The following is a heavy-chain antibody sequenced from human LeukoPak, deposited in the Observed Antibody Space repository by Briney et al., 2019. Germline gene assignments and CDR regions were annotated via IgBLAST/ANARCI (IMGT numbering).Heavy chain of an antibody. D-gene: IGHD5-18*01. V-gene: IGHV3-7*03. CDR1: GFTFNSYW. CDR3: AKDRGYSYGPSDY. CDR2: INQDGTDK. J-gene: IGHJ4*02. Sequence: GGSLRLSCAASGFTFNSYWMTWIRQTPGKGLEWVANINQDGTDKYYADSVQGRFTISRDNSKNTLYLQMNSLRAEDTAVYYCAKDRGYSYGPSDYWGQGTLVTVSS.